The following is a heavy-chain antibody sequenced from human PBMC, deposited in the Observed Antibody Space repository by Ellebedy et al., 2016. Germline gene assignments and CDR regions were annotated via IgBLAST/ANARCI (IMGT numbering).Heavy chain of an antibody. CDR2: IYEGLSVKT. V-gene: IGHV4-61*01. Sequence: SETLSLXCTISGGSVSSGSYFWSWIRQTPGKGLEWIGSIYEGLSVKTNYNPSLQSRVTLALDTSKNQFSLRLTSVTAADTALYYCARSFSASDDFDFWGPGTVVAVSS. CDR3: ARSFSASDDFDF. J-gene: IGHJ4*02. CDR1: GGSVSSGSYF. D-gene: IGHD5-12*01.